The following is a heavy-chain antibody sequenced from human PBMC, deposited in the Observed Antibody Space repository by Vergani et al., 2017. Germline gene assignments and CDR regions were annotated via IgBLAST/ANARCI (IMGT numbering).Heavy chain of an antibody. CDR2: ISGSGGST. CDR1: GFTFSSYA. V-gene: IGHV3-23*01. J-gene: IGHJ4*02. D-gene: IGHD3-22*01. Sequence: EVQLLESGGGLVQPGGSLRLSCAASGFTFSSYAMSWVRQAPGKGLEWVSAISGSGGSTYYADSVKGRFTISRDNSKNTLYLQMNSLRAEETGVYYCAKRGSSGNYQYYFDYWGQGTLVTVSS. CDR3: AKRGSSGNYQYYFDY.